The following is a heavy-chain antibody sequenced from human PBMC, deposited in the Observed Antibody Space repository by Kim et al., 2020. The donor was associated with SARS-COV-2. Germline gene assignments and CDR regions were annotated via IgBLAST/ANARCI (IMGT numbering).Heavy chain of an antibody. J-gene: IGHJ4*02. V-gene: IGHV3-74*01. CDR1: GFTVSNDW. Sequence: GGSLRLSFTASGFTVSNDWMNWVRQAPGKGLVWIARINSAGSLTNYADSVKGRFTISRDNAKNTLHLQMNSLRAEDTGVYYCTGTYGGAHWGQGTLVTVSS. CDR3: TGTYGGAH. CDR2: INSAGSLT. D-gene: IGHD4-17*01.